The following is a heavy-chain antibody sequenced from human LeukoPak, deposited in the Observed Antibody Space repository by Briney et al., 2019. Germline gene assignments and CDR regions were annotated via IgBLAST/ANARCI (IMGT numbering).Heavy chain of an antibody. CDR2: INHSGST. J-gene: IGHJ4*02. V-gene: IGHV4-34*01. CDR3: TRAPHCSSTSCYEGGAY. D-gene: IGHD2-2*01. CDR1: GGSFSGYY. Sequence: SETLSLTCAVYGGSFSGYYWSWIRQPPGKGLEWIGEINHSGSTNYNPSLKSRVTISVDTSKNQFSLKLSSVTAADTAVYYCTRAPHCSSTSCYEGGAYWGQGTLVTVPS.